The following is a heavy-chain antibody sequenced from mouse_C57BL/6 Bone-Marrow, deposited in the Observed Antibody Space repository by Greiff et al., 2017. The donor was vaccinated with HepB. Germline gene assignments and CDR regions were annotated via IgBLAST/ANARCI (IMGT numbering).Heavy chain of an antibody. V-gene: IGHV5-12*01. CDR3: ARAYYYGSSPLDY. J-gene: IGHJ2*01. Sequence: EVQLQESGGGLVQPGGSLKLSCAASGFTFSDYYMYWVRQTPEKRLEWVAYISNGGGSTYYPDTVKGRFTISRDNAKNTLYLQMSRLKSEDTAMYYCARAYYYGSSPLDYWGQGTTLTVSS. CDR1: GFTFSDYY. CDR2: ISNGGGST. D-gene: IGHD1-1*01.